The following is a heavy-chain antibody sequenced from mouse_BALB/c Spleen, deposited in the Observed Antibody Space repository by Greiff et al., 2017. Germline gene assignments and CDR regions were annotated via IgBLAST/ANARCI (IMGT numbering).Heavy chain of an antibody. CDR2: ISYSGST. V-gene: IGHV3-8*02. CDR1: GDSITSGY. D-gene: IGHD2-4*01. CDR3: ARYDYDGEYWYFDV. J-gene: IGHJ1*01. Sequence: EVMLVESGPSLVKPSQTLSLTCSVTGDSITSGYWNWIRKFPGNKLEYMGYISYSGSTYYNPSLKSRISITRDTSKNQYYLQLNSVTTEDTATYYCARYDYDGEYWYFDVWGAGTTVTVSS.